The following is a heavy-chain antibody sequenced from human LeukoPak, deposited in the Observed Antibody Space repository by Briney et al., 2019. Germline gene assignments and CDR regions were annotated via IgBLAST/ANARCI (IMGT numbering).Heavy chain of an antibody. J-gene: IGHJ6*03. CDR2: ISSSSSYI. CDR1: GFTFSSYS. V-gene: IGHV3-21*01. CDR3: ARDQVVVAATKYYYYYYYMDV. Sequence: GGSLRLSCAASGFTFSSYSMNWVRQAPGKGLEWVSSISSSSSYIYYADSVKGRFTISRDNAKNSLYLQMNSLRAEDTAVYCCARDQVVVAATKYYYYYYYMDVWGKGTTVTVSS. D-gene: IGHD2-15*01.